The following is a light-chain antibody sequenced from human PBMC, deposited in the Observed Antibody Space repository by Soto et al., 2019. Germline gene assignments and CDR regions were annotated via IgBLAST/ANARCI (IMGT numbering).Light chain of an antibody. V-gene: IGKV3-11*01. J-gene: IGKJ4*01. CDR1: QSVSSY. CDR3: QQRSNWPTLT. CDR2: DAS. Sequence: ELVSTQSPATLSLSPGERATLSSRASQSVSSYLAWCQPKPCQAPRLFIYDASKRATGIPARFSGSGSGTDFTLTISGLEPEDLAVYYCQQRSNWPTLTFGGGTKVDIK.